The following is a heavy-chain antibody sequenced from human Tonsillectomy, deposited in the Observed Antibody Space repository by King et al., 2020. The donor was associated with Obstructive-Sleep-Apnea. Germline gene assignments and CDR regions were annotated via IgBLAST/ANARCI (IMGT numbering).Heavy chain of an antibody. Sequence: VQLVESGGGLVQPGGSLRLSCAASGFTFSSYVMSWVRQSPGKGRDGVAAISGSGGSTYYAASVKGRFTISRENSKNTLDLQMNSLRAEDTAVYYCAENVGSYDLNWFDPWGQGTLVTVSS. V-gene: IGHV3-23*04. D-gene: IGHD3-16*01. CDR2: ISGSGGST. CDR3: AENVGSYDLNWFDP. J-gene: IGHJ5*02. CDR1: GFTFSSYV.